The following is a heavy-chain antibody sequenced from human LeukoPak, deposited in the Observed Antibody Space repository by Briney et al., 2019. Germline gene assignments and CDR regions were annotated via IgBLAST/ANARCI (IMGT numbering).Heavy chain of an antibody. J-gene: IGHJ4*02. V-gene: IGHV1-69*04. CDR3: VTNGFSGSYYGWFDY. D-gene: IGHD1-26*01. CDR1: GGTFSSYA. Sequence: ASVKVSCKASGGTFSSYAISWVRQAPGQGLEWMGRIIPILGIANYAQKFQGRVTITAEKSTRTAYMEVSSLRSEDTAVYYCVTNGFSGSYYGWFDYWGQGTLVTVSS. CDR2: IIPILGIA.